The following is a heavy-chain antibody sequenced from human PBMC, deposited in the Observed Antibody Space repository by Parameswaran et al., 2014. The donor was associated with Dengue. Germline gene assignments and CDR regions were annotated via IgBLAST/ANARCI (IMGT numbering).Heavy chain of an antibody. J-gene: IGHJ4*02. CDR2: INHSGST. D-gene: IGHD4-17*01. Sequence: RWIRQPPGKGLEWIGEINHSGSTNYNPSLKSRVTISVDTSKNQFSLKLSSVTAADTAVYYCARGLSDGDYYRGSDYWGQGTLVTVSS. V-gene: IGHV4-34*01. CDR3: ARGLSDGDYYRGSDY.